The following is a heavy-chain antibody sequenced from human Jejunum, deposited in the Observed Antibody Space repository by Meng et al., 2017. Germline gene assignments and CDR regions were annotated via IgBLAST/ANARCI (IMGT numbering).Heavy chain of an antibody. CDR3: ARDASPDGRWEYYFDY. Sequence: GSLRLSCSVSGYSISSNYYWGWIRQPPGKGLEWIGTMFHGGSTYYNPSLQSRVTISVDTSKNQFSLKLSSVTAADTAVYYCARDASPDGRWEYYFDYWGQGTLVTVSS. CDR2: MFHGGST. J-gene: IGHJ4*02. D-gene: IGHD1-26*01. V-gene: IGHV4-38-2*02. CDR1: GYSISSNYY.